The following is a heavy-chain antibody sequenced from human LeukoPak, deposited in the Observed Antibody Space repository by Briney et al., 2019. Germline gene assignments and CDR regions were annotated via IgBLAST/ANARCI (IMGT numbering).Heavy chain of an antibody. Sequence: SETLSLTCTVSGGSISSYYWSWIRQPPGKGLEWIGYIYYSGSTNYNPSLKSRVTISVDTSKNQFSLKLSSVTAADTAVYYCAIALYGEVDYWGQGTLVTVSS. CDR1: GGSISSYY. J-gene: IGHJ4*02. D-gene: IGHD4-17*01. CDR2: IYYSGST. V-gene: IGHV4-59*12. CDR3: AIALYGEVDY.